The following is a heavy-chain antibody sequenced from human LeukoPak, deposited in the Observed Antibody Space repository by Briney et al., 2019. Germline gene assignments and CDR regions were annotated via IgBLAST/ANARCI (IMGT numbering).Heavy chain of an antibody. D-gene: IGHD5-24*01. CDR3: ARVGLHIPIYYFDY. J-gene: IGHJ4*02. CDR1: GYTFTSHY. V-gene: IGHV1-46*01. CDR2: INPSGGST. Sequence: GASVKVSCKASGYTFTSHYIHWVRQAPGQGLEWMGIINPSGGSTRYAQKFQGRVTMTRDMSTSTVYMELSSLRSEDTAVYYCARVGLHIPIYYFDYWGQGTLVTVSS.